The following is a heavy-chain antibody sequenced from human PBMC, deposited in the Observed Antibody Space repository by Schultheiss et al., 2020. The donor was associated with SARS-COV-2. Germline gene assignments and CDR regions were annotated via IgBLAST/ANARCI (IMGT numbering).Heavy chain of an antibody. J-gene: IGHJ3*02. CDR2: IYYSGST. D-gene: IGHD3-22*01. Sequence: SETLSLTCTVSGGSISSGGYYWSWIRQHPGKGLEWIGYIYYSGSTYYNPSLESRLTMSVDTSKNQFFLKLNSVTAADTAVYYCARDSSGHYFLGVFDIWGRGTMVTVSS. CDR3: ARDSSGHYFLGVFDI. CDR1: GGSISSGGYY. V-gene: IGHV4-31*03.